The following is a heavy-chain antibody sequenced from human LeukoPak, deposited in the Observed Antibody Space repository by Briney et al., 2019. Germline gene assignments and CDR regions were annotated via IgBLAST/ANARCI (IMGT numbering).Heavy chain of an antibody. D-gene: IGHD6-6*01. CDR2: ISGSGGST. CDR1: GSTFSSYA. CDR3: AKQYSSSRRGFDY. V-gene: IGHV3-23*01. J-gene: IGHJ4*02. Sequence: GGSLRLSCAASGSTFSSYAMSWVRQAPGKGLEWVSAISGSGGSTYYADSVKGRFTISRDNSKNTLYLQMNSLRAEDTAVYYCAKQYSSSRRGFDYWGQGTLVTVSS.